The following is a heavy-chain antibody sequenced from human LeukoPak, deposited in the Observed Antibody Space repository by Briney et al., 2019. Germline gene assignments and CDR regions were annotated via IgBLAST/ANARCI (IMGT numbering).Heavy chain of an antibody. Sequence: AGGSLRLSCAASGFRFQDYAMTWVRQAPGKGLEWVSTVSGSGGSTYHADSMKGRFTISRDNSKNTVYLQMNSLRAEDTAVYYCAKDKLRRAAAGCMDVWGQGTTVTVSS. CDR1: GFRFQDYA. J-gene: IGHJ6*02. V-gene: IGHV3-23*01. CDR2: VSGSGGST. CDR3: AKDKLRRAAAGCMDV. D-gene: IGHD6-13*01.